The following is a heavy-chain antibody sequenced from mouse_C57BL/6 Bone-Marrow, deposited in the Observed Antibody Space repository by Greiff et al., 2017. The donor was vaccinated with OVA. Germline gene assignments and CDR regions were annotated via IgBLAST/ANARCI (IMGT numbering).Heavy chain of an antibody. Sequence: VQLQQSGAELMKPGASVKLSCKATGYTFTGYWIEWVKQRPGHGLEWIGEILPGSGSTNYHEKFKGKATFTADTSSNTAYMQLSSLTTEDYAIYYGLGGNESVDYALDYWGQGTSVTVSS. CDR2: ILPGSGST. V-gene: IGHV1-9*01. D-gene: IGHD2-1*01. CDR1: GYTFTGYW. J-gene: IGHJ4*01. CDR3: LGGNESVDYALDY.